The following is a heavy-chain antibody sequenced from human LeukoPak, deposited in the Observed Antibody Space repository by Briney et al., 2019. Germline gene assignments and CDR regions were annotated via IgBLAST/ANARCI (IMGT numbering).Heavy chain of an antibody. CDR2: LSFVGGNK. D-gene: IGHD6-13*01. CDR1: GFTSSSYG. J-gene: IGHJ4*02. Sequence: GGSLRLSCVAPGFTSSSYGMHWGPQAPGKGLEWVAVLSFVGGNKYYADTVKGRFTISRDNSKNTLYLQMNSLRGEDTAVYYCAKCRCSSWLPVYWGQGNLVTVSS. CDR3: AKCRCSSWLPVY. V-gene: IGHV3-30*18.